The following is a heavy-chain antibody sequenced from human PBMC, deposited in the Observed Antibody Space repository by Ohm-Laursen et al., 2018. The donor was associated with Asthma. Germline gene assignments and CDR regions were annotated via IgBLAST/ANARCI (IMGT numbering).Heavy chain of an antibody. V-gene: IGHV4-31*03. CDR1: GDSINSGNNY. Sequence: SQTLSLTCSVSGDSINSGNNYWSWIRQHPGKGLEWIGYIYYSGLTYSNPSLRSRVIISVDTSKNQFSLNLTSVTAADTAVYYRARGAFYYESTGYYFFDHWGQGALVTVSS. J-gene: IGHJ4*02. CDR3: ARGAFYYESTGYYFFDH. CDR2: IYYSGLT. D-gene: IGHD3-22*01.